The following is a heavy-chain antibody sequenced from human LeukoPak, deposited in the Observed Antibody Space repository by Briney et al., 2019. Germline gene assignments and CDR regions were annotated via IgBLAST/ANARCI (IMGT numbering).Heavy chain of an antibody. V-gene: IGHV1-69*06. CDR2: IIPIFGTA. CDR1: GGTFSSYA. D-gene: IGHD2-2*01. Sequence: GASVKVSCKASGGTFSSYAIGWVRQAPGQGLEWMGGIIPIFGTANYAQKFQGRVTITADKSTSTAYMELSSLRSEDTAVYYCARVKAYDYYYYYMDVWGKGTTVTVSS. J-gene: IGHJ6*03. CDR3: ARVKAYDYYYYYMDV.